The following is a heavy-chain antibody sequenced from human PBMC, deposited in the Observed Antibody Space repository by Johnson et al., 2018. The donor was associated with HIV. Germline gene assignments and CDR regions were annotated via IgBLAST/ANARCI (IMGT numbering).Heavy chain of an antibody. CDR2: IQNDGANK. D-gene: IGHD5-18*01. V-gene: IGHV3-30*02. CDR1: GLILSGYG. CDR3: AKDLVDTAMVIGAFDI. J-gene: IGHJ3*02. Sequence: QVQLVESGGDVVQPGTSLRLSCEASGLILSGYGLHWVRQAPGKGLEWVAFIQNDGANKYYADFVKGRFTISRDNSKNTLHLQMNNVRAEDTAIYYCAKDLVDTAMVIGAFDIWGQGTMVIVSS.